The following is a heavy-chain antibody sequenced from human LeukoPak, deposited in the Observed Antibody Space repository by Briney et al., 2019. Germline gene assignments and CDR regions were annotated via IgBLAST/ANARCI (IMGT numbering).Heavy chain of an antibody. CDR2: IYYSGST. D-gene: IGHD3-22*01. J-gene: IGHJ3*02. V-gene: IGHV4-59*08. CDR3: ARPLDYYGSDAFDI. Sequence: SETLSLTCTVSGGSIRNYYWSWIRQPPGKGLEWIGYIYYSGSTNYNPSLKSRVTISVDTSKNQVSPKLSSVTAADTAVYYCARPLDYYGSDAFDIWGQGTLVTVSS. CDR1: GGSIRNYY.